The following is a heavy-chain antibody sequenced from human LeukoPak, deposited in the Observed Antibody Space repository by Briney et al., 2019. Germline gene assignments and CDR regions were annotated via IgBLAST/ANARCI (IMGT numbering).Heavy chain of an antibody. CDR3: AMEKGGYFDY. CDR2: LYTSGST. Sequence: SETLSLTCTVSGGSSSICYWSWIRQPAGKGLEWIGRLYTSGSTTYNPFLKRRVTMSVDTSKNQFSWKLGSVTAADTAVYYCAMEKGGYFDYWGQGTLVSVSS. V-gene: IGHV4-4*07. D-gene: IGHD1-1*01. J-gene: IGHJ4*02. CDR1: GGSSSICY.